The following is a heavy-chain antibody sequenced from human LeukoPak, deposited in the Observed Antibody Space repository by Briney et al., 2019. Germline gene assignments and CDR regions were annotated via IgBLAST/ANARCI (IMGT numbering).Heavy chain of an antibody. CDR2: INHSGST. CDR1: GGSFSGYY. V-gene: IGHV4-34*01. D-gene: IGHD1-14*01. CDR3: ARGRRRDKGKFDY. Sequence: SETLSLTCAVYGGSFSGYYWSWIRQPPGKGLEWIGEINHSGSTNYNPSLKSRVTISVDTSKNQFSLKLSSVTAADTAVYYCARGRRRDKGKFDYWGQGTLVTVSS. J-gene: IGHJ4*02.